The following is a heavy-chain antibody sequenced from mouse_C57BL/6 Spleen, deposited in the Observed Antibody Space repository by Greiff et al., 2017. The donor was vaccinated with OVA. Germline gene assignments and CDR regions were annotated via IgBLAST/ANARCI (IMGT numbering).Heavy chain of an antibody. V-gene: IGHV5-17*01. D-gene: IGHD2-5*01. Sequence: EVQLQESGGGLVKPGGSLKLSCAASGFTFSDYGMHWVRQAPEKGLEWVAYISSGSSTIYYADTVKGRFTISRDNAKNTLFLQMTSLRSEDTAMYYCARRTLFSNYEAMDYWGQGTSVTVSS. J-gene: IGHJ4*01. CDR2: ISSGSSTI. CDR1: GFTFSDYG. CDR3: ARRTLFSNYEAMDY.